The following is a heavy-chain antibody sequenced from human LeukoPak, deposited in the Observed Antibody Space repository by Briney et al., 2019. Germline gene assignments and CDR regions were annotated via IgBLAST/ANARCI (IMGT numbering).Heavy chain of an antibody. J-gene: IGHJ3*02. CDR1: GGSISSSSYY. D-gene: IGHD3-22*01. Sequence: SETLSLTYTVSGGSISSSSYYWGWIRQPPGKGLEWIGSIYYSGSTYYNPSLKSRVTISVDTSKNQFSLKLSSVTAADAAVYYCARVGQTNYSDSSGPHRRNAFDIWGQGTMVTVSS. CDR2: IYYSGST. V-gene: IGHV4-39*07. CDR3: ARVGQTNYSDSSGPHRRNAFDI.